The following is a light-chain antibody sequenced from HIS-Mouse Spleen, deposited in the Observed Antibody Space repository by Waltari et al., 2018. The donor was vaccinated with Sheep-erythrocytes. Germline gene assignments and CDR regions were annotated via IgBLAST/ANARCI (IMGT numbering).Light chain of an antibody. Sequence: QSALTQPRSVSGSPGQSVTISCTGTSSDVGGYNYVSWYQQHPGKAPKLMMYDVSKRASWVPDRVAGSKSGNTASLTISGLQAEDEADYYCCSYAGSYNHVFATGTKVTVL. CDR2: DVS. J-gene: IGLJ1*01. V-gene: IGLV2-11*01. CDR1: SSDVGGYNY. CDR3: CSYAGSYNHV.